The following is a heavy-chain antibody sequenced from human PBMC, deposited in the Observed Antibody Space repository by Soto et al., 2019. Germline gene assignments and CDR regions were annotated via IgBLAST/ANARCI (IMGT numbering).Heavy chain of an antibody. D-gene: IGHD2-2*01. J-gene: IGHJ5*02. CDR2: IDPSDSYT. Sequence: GESLKISCKGSGYSFTSYWISWVRQMPGKGLEWMGRIDPSDSYTNYSPSFQGHVTISADKSISTAYLQWSSLKASDTAMYYRARHYYSRGYCSSTSCSNWFDPWGQGTLVTVSS. V-gene: IGHV5-10-1*01. CDR3: ARHYYSRGYCSSTSCSNWFDP. CDR1: GYSFTSYW.